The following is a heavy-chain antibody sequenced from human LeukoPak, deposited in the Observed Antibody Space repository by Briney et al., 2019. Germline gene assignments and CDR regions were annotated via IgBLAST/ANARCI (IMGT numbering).Heavy chain of an antibody. J-gene: IGHJ4*02. CDR1: GFTFSAYW. Sequence: GGSLRLSCSASGFTFSAYWMTWVRQAPGKGLEGVANIKNDGSEKNYVDSGRGRFTISRDNAKNSLYLQMNSLRAEDTAVYYCSRTHGGGSPGVYWGRGTLVTVSS. CDR2: IKNDGSEK. V-gene: IGHV3-7*04. CDR3: SRTHGGGSPGVY. D-gene: IGHD2-15*01.